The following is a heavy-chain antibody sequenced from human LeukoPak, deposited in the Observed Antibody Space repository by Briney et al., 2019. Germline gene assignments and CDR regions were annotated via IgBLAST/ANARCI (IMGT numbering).Heavy chain of an antibody. V-gene: IGHV4-61*08. CDR1: GGSISSGGYY. Sequence: SETLSLTCTVSGGSISSGGYYWSWIRQHPGKGLEWIGYIYYSGSTNYNPSLKSRVTISVDTSKNQFSLKLSSVTAADTAVYYCARGGGIGYSSSTSCYPYNWFDPWGQGTLVTVSS. J-gene: IGHJ5*02. CDR2: IYYSGST. CDR3: ARGGGIGYSSSTSCYPYNWFDP. D-gene: IGHD2-2*03.